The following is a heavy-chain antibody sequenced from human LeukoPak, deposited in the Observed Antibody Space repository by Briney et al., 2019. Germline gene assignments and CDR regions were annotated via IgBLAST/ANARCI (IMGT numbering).Heavy chain of an antibody. Sequence: SETLSLTCTVSGYSISSGYYWGWIRQPPGKGLEWIGSIYHSGSTYYNPSLKSRVTISVDTSKNQFSLKLSSVTAADTAVYYCARDGTSHPSYQIVEATPPFDYWGQGTLVTVSS. CDR2: IYHSGST. D-gene: IGHD1-26*01. CDR3: ARDGTSHPSYQIVEATPPFDY. V-gene: IGHV4-38-2*02. J-gene: IGHJ4*02. CDR1: GYSISSGYY.